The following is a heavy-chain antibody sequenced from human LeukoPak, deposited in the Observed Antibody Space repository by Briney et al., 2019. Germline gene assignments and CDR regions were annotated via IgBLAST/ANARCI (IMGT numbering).Heavy chain of an antibody. V-gene: IGHV5-51*01. D-gene: IGHD4-17*01. J-gene: IGHJ4*02. CDR3: ARRIYGDYSDY. Sequence: GESLKISCKASGYSFTSYCIGWVRQMPGKGLEWMGIIYPGDSDTRYSPPFQGQVTISADKSISTAYLQWSSLKASDTAMYYCARRIYGDYSDYWGQGTLVTVSS. CDR1: GYSFTSYC. CDR2: IYPGDSDT.